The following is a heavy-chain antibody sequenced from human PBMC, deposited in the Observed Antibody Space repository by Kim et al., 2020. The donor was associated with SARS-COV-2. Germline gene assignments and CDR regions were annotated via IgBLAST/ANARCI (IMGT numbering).Heavy chain of an antibody. Sequence: ANYARKFQGRVTITADKSTSTAYMELSSLRSEDTAVYYCARVIKGVDFDYWGQGTLVTVSS. CDR2: A. J-gene: IGHJ4*02. CDR3: ARVIKGVDFDY. D-gene: IGHD3-16*01. V-gene: IGHV1-69*04.